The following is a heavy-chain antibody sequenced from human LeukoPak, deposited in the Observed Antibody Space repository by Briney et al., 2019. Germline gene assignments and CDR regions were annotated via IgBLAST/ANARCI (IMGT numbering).Heavy chain of an antibody. CDR3: ARDPLEGSGYWGDYFDY. D-gene: IGHD3-22*01. V-gene: IGHV3-30*03. Sequence: GRSLRLSCAASGFIFSSYGMHWVRQAPGKGLEWVAVISYDGGNISYTDSVKGRFTISRDNSKNTLYLQMNSLRAEDTAVYYCARDPLEGSGYWGDYFDYWGQGTLVTVSS. J-gene: IGHJ4*02. CDR2: ISYDGGNI. CDR1: GFIFSSYG.